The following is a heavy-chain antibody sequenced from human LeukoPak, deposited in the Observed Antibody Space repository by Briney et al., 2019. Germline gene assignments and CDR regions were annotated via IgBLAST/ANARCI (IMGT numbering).Heavy chain of an antibody. CDR2: VSHSGST. CDR3: ARDWGREDSIGYVEIAFDI. Sequence: SETLSLTCTVSDYSISSGYYWGWIRQPPGKGLEWIGSVSHSGSTYDNPSLKSRLTISVDTSKNQFSLRLSSVTAADTAVYYCARDWGREDSIGYVEIAFDIWGQGTMVAVSS. CDR1: DYSISSGYY. J-gene: IGHJ3*02. D-gene: IGHD3-22*01. V-gene: IGHV4-38-2*02.